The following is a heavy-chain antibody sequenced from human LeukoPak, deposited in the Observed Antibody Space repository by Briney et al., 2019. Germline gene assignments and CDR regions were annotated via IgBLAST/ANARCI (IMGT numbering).Heavy chain of an antibody. Sequence: PSETLSLTCAVYGGSFSDYFWGWIRQPPGKGLEWIGEINHSGRTYYNPSLKSRVTISVDTSKNQFSLNLSSVTAADTAVYYCAPDPMVRGVTWGQGTLVTVSS. CDR3: APDPMVRGVT. V-gene: IGHV4-34*01. D-gene: IGHD3-10*01. CDR2: INHSGRT. CDR1: GGSFSDYF. J-gene: IGHJ5*02.